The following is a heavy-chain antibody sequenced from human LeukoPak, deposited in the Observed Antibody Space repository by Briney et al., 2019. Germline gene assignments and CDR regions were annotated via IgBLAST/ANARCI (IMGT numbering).Heavy chain of an antibody. Sequence: SETLSLTCTVSGGSISSSSYYCGSIRQPPGKGLEWIGSIYYSGSTYYNPSLKSRVTLSVDTSKNQFSLKLSSVTAADTAVYYCTRRTVVNAFDIWGQGTMVTVSS. CDR1: GGSISSSSYY. CDR2: IYYSGST. CDR3: TRRTVVNAFDI. J-gene: IGHJ3*02. V-gene: IGHV4-39*01. D-gene: IGHD4-23*01.